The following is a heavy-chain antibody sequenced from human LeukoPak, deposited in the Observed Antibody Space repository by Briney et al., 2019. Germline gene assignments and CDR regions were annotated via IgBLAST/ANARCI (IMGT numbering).Heavy chain of an antibody. CDR1: GGSISSGSYY. CDR2: IYTSGST. CDR3: ARLSSPAAAYDSSGSGDY. V-gene: IGHV4-61*02. D-gene: IGHD3-22*01. J-gene: IGHJ4*02. Sequence: PSQTLSLTCTVSGGSISSGSYYWSWIRQPAGKGLEWIGRIYTSGSTNYNPSLKSRVTISVDTSKNQFSLKLSSVTAADTAVYYCARLSSPAAAYDSSGSGDYWGQGTLVTVSS.